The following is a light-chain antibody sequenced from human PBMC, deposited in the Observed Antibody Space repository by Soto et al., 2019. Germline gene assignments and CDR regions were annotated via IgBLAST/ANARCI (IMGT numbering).Light chain of an antibody. V-gene: IGKV3-11*01. Sequence: EIVLTQSPATLSLSPGERATLSCRASQSVSSYLAWYQQKPGQAPRLLIYDASNRATGIPARFSGSGYGTDFTLTISSLEHEDFAVYYCQQRSNWLMYTFGQGTKLEIK. CDR2: DAS. CDR1: QSVSSY. J-gene: IGKJ2*01. CDR3: QQRSNWLMYT.